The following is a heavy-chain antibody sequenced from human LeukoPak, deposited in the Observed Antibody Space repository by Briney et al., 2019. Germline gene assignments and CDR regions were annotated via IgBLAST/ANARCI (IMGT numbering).Heavy chain of an antibody. J-gene: IGHJ4*02. CDR2: IGGGGETT. V-gene: IGHV3-23*01. CDR1: GFTFILYG. Sequence: GGSLRLSRAASGFTFILYGMNWVRPAPGKGLDWASAIGGGGETTTYTDSVKGRFTISRDNSKNTVYLQMNSLSAEDTAVYYCAKARAGGYNYGPFDYWGQGNLVTVSS. D-gene: IGHD5-18*01. CDR3: AKARAGGYNYGPFDY.